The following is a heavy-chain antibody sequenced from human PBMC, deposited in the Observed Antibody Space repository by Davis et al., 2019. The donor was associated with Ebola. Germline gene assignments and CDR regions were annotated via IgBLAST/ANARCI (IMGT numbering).Heavy chain of an antibody. V-gene: IGHV3-73*01. CDR1: GFTFSGSA. Sequence: GESLKISCAASGFTFSGSAMHWVRQASGKGLEWVGRIISKANSYATAYAASVKGRFTISRDDSKNTAYLQMNSLKTEDTAVYYCTGAGDYYYYGMDVWGQGTTVTVSS. CDR2: IISKANSYAT. J-gene: IGHJ6*02. CDR3: TGAGDYYYYGMDV. D-gene: IGHD6-19*01.